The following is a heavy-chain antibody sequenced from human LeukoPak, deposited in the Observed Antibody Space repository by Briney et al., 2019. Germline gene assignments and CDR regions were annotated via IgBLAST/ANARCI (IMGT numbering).Heavy chain of an antibody. CDR1: GFTFSSYW. J-gene: IGHJ4*02. V-gene: IGHV3-7*01. Sequence: GGSLRLSCAASGFTFSSYWMTWVRQAPGKGLEWVANINQDESEKYYVDSVKGRFTISRDDAKNSLYLQMNSLRAEDTALYYCARGDWGPYYWGQGTLVTVSS. CDR3: ARGDWGPYY. CDR2: INQDESEK. D-gene: IGHD7-27*01.